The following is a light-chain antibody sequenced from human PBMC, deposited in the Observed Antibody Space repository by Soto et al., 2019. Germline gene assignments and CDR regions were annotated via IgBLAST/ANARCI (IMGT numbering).Light chain of an antibody. CDR3: SSYTSSSSYV. V-gene: IGLV2-14*01. J-gene: IGLJ1*01. CDR2: DVS. Sequence: QSALTQPASVSGSPGQSITISCTGTSSDIGGYKYVSWYQQHPGNASKLMIYDVSNRPSGVSNRFSGSKSGNTASLTISVLQAEDEADYYCSSYTSSSSYVFGTGTKLTVL. CDR1: SSDIGGYKY.